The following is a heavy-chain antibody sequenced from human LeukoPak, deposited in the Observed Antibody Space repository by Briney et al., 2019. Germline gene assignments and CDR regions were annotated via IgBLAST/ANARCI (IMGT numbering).Heavy chain of an antibody. D-gene: IGHD6-19*01. J-gene: IGHJ4*02. CDR3: ASENSSGSIDY. Sequence: GGSLRRSCAASGFTFSDYYMSWIRQAPGKGLEWVSYISSSSSYTNDADSVKGRFTISRDNAKNSLYLHMNSLRAEDTAVYYCASENSSGSIDYWGQGTLVTVSS. CDR2: ISSSSSYT. CDR1: GFTFSDYY. V-gene: IGHV3-11*06.